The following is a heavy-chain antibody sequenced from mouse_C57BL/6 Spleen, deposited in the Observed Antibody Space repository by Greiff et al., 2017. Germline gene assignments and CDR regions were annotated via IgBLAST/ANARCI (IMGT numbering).Heavy chain of an antibody. J-gene: IGHJ4*01. CDR1: GYTFTDYE. CDR2: IDPETGGT. V-gene: IGHV1-15*01. Sequence: QVQLQQSGAELVRPGASVTLSCKASGYTFTDYEMHWVKQTPVHGLEWIGAIDPETGGTAYNQKFKGKAILTADKSSSTAYMELRSLTSEDSAVYYCTRSEYYGGMDYWGQGTSVTVSS. D-gene: IGHD1-1*01. CDR3: TRSEYYGGMDY.